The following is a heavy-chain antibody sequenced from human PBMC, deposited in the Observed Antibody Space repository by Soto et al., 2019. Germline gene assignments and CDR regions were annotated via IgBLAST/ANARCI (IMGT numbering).Heavy chain of an antibody. CDR3: EKNGRGYSYGYDAFDI. V-gene: IGHV3-30*18. D-gene: IGHD5-18*01. CDR1: GFTFSSYG. Sequence: QVQLVESGGGVVQPGRSLRLSCAASGFTFSSYGMHWVRQAPGKGLEWVAVMSYDGSNKYYADSVKGRFTISRDNSKNTLYLQMNSLRAEDTAVYYCEKNGRGYSYGYDAFDIWGQGTMVTVSS. J-gene: IGHJ3*02. CDR2: MSYDGSNK.